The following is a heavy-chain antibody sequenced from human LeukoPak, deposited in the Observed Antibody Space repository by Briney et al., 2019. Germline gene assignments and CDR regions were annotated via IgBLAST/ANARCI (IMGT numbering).Heavy chain of an antibody. J-gene: IGHJ4*02. V-gene: IGHV3-48*04. Sequence: GGSLRLSCAASGFTFSCYSMNWVRQAPGKGLEWVSYISSSSSTIYYADSVKGRFTISRDNAKNSPYLQMNSLRAEDTAVYYCARDIYYDSSGYYGSVYWGQGTLVTVSS. CDR3: ARDIYYDSSGYYGSVY. CDR1: GFTFSCYS. D-gene: IGHD3-22*01. CDR2: ISSSSSTI.